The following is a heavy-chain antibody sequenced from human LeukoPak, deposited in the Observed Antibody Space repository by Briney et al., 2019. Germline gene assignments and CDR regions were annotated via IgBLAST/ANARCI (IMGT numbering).Heavy chain of an antibody. V-gene: IGHV3-21*01. CDR2: ISSSSSSYI. CDR1: GFTFSSYS. Sequence: PGGSLRLSCAASGFTFSSYSMNWVRQAPGKGLEWVSSISSSSSSYIYYADSVKGRFTISRDNAKNSLYLQMNSLRAEDTAVYYCARGSASSSWYKSDDYWGQGTLVTVSS. CDR3: ARGSASSSWYKSDDY. J-gene: IGHJ4*02. D-gene: IGHD6-13*01.